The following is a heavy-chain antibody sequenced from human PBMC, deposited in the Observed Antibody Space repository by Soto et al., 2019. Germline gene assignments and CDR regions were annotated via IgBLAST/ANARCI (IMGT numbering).Heavy chain of an antibody. Sequence: DSVKVSCKTSGYTFTGYYMHWVRQAPEQGLEWMGWINPNSGGTNYAQKFQGWVTMTRDTSISTAYMELSRLRSDDTAVYYCARGPYYYDSSGSSGDFDYCGQGTLVTVPP. V-gene: IGHV1-2*04. J-gene: IGHJ4*02. CDR2: INPNSGGT. D-gene: IGHD3-22*01. CDR1: GYTFTGYY. CDR3: ARGPYYYDSSGSSGDFDY.